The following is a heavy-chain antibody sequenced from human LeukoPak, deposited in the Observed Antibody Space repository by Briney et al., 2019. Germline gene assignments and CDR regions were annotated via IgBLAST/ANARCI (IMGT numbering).Heavy chain of an antibody. Sequence: GGSLRLSCAASGFTFNNYVMSWVRQAPGKGLEWVSGISSGAVSTYYADSVKGRFTISRDNSKATLFLQMNSLRVDDSAVYYCARSFGLDYWGQGALVTVSS. CDR1: GFTFNNYV. CDR2: ISSGAVST. V-gene: IGHV3-23*01. J-gene: IGHJ4*02. D-gene: IGHD2/OR15-2a*01. CDR3: ARSFGLDY.